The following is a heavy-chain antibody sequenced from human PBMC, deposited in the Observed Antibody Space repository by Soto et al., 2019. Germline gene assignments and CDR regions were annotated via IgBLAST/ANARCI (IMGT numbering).Heavy chain of an antibody. CDR3: ARASREVFDY. J-gene: IGHJ4*02. Sequence: QVQLQESGPGLVKPSQTLSLTCTVSGGSISSGGYYWSWIRQHPGKGLEWIGYIYYSGSTYYNPYLKTRVTISVDTPKNQFSLKLSSVTAADTAVYYCARASREVFDYWGQGTLVTVSS. CDR2: IYYSGST. CDR1: GGSISSGGYY. V-gene: IGHV4-31*03. D-gene: IGHD1-20*01.